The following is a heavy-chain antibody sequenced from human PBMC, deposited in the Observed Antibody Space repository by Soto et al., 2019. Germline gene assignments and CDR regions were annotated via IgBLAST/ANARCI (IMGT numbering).Heavy chain of an antibody. Sequence: PGGSLRLSCAASGFTFSSYAMHWVRQAPGKGLEWVAVISYDGSNKYYADSVKGRFTISRDNSKNTLYLQMNSLRAEDTAVYYCAKDHDDEGWGQGTLVTVS. CDR1: GFTFSSYA. D-gene: IGHD1-1*01. CDR2: ISYDGSNK. V-gene: IGHV3-30-3*01. CDR3: AKDHDDEG. J-gene: IGHJ4*02.